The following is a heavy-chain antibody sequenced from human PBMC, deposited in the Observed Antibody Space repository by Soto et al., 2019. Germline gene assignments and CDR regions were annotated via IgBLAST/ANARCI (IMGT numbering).Heavy chain of an antibody. Sequence: SETLSLTCTVSGGSISSSSYYWGWIRQPPGKGLEWIGSIYYSGSTYYNPSLKSRVTISVDTSKNQFSLKLSSVTAADTAVYYCAGLAVAGITSNPYYYYYGMDVWGQGTTDTVSS. CDR2: IYYSGST. V-gene: IGHV4-39*01. CDR3: AGLAVAGITSNPYYYYYGMDV. J-gene: IGHJ6*02. CDR1: GGSISSSSYY. D-gene: IGHD6-19*01.